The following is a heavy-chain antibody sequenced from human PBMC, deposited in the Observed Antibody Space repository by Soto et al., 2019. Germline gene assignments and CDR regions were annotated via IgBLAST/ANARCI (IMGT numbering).Heavy chain of an antibody. V-gene: IGHV1-18*04. J-gene: IGHJ4*02. CDR3: ARDRGPYYYDSSGYYWYFDN. D-gene: IGHD3-22*01. Sequence: QVQLVQSGAEVKKPGASVKVSCKASGYTFTSYGISWVRQAPGQGLEWMGWISPYNGNTNYAQKLQGRVTMTTDTSTSTAYMELRSLRSDDTAVYYCARDRGPYYYDSSGYYWYFDNWGQGTLVTVSS. CDR2: ISPYNGNT. CDR1: GYTFTSYG.